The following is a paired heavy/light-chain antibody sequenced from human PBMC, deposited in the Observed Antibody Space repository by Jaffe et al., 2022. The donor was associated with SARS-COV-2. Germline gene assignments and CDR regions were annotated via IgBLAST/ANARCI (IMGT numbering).Light chain of an antibody. J-gene: IGKJ4*01. CDR2: WAS. Sequence: DIVMTQSPDSLAVSLGERATINCKSSQTVLYSSNNKNYLAWYQQKPGQPPKLLIYWASTRESGVPDRFSGSGSGTDFTLTISSLQAEDVAVYYCQQSYSHPLTFGGGTEVEIK. CDR1: QTVLYSSNNKNY. CDR3: QQSYSHPLT. V-gene: IGKV4-1*01.
Heavy chain of an antibody. CDR3: ARHGQDYYDTSGYYFPFDF. J-gene: IGHJ4*02. Sequence: QLQLQESGPGLVKPSETLSLTCTVSGGSISSSYYWGWIRQPPGKGLEWIGSIYYSGNTFYNPSLKSRVTMSVDTSNNQFSLQLSSVTAADMAVYYCARHGQDYYDTSGYYFPFDFWGQGTLVTVSS. D-gene: IGHD3-22*01. CDR1: GGSISSSYY. CDR2: IYYSGNT. V-gene: IGHV4-39*01.